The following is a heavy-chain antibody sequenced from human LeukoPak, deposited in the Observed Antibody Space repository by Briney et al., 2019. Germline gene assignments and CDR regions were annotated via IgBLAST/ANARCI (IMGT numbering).Heavy chain of an antibody. CDR1: GGSISSSSYY. CDR3: ARLYYDFWSGYPSSFDY. V-gene: IGHV4-39*01. CDR2: IYYSGST. Sequence: SETLSLTCTVSGGSISSSSYYWGWIRQPPGKGLEWIGSIYYSGSTYYNPSLKSRVTISVDTSKNQFSLKLISVTAADTAVYYCARLYYDFWSGYPSSFDYWGQGTLVTVSS. J-gene: IGHJ4*02. D-gene: IGHD3-3*01.